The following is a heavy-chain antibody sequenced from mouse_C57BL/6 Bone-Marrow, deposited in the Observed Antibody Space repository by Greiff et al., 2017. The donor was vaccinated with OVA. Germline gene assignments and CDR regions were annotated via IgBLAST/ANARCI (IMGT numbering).Heavy chain of an antibody. CDR3: AREAVGYYFDD. D-gene: IGHD1-1*01. V-gene: IGHV3-1*01. CDR2: ISYSGST. Sequence: EVQGVESGPGMVKPSQSLSLTCTVTGYSITSGYDWHWIRHFPGNKLEWMGYISYSGSTNYNPSLKSRISITHDTSKNHFFLKLNSVTTEDTATYYCAREAVGYYFDDWGQGTTLTVSS. CDR1: GYSITSGYD. J-gene: IGHJ2*01.